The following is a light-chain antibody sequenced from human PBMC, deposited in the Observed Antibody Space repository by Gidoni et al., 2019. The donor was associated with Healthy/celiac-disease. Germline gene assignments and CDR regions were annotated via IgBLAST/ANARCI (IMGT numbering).Light chain of an antibody. V-gene: IGKV1-39*01. J-gene: IGKJ2*01. Sequence: DIQITPSPSSLSASVGDRVTITCRASQSISSYLNWYQQKPGKAPKLLIYAASSLQSGVPSRFSGSGSGTDFTLTISSLQPEDFATYYCQQSYSTPMYTFGQXTKLEIK. CDR3: QQSYSTPMYT. CDR1: QSISSY. CDR2: AAS.